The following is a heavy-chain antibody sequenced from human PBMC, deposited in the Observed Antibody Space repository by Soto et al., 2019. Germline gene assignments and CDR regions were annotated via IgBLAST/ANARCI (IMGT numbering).Heavy chain of an antibody. Sequence: EVQLVESGGGLVKPGGSLRLSCAASGFTFSTYNMNWVRQAPGKVLEWVSSMSSSSSDIYYADSVKGRFTISRDNAKNSLYLQMNSLRAEDTAVYYCARGTTVAANDIDYWGHGTLVTGSS. D-gene: IGHD2-15*01. V-gene: IGHV3-21*01. CDR3: ARGTTVAANDIDY. J-gene: IGHJ4*01. CDR1: GFTFSTYN. CDR2: MSSSSSDI.